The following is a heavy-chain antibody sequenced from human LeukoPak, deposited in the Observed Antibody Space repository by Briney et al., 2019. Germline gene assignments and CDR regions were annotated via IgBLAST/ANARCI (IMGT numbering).Heavy chain of an antibody. Sequence: PGGSLRLSCAASGFTFSSYSMNWVRQAPGKGLEWVSSISSGSSYIYYADSVKGRFTISRDSAKNSLYLQMNSLRAEDTAVYYCARDWGYYDSSGYYYPYYFDYWGQGTLVTVSS. CDR1: GFTFSSYS. D-gene: IGHD3-22*01. V-gene: IGHV3-21*01. J-gene: IGHJ4*02. CDR3: ARDWGYYDSSGYYYPYYFDY. CDR2: ISSGSSYI.